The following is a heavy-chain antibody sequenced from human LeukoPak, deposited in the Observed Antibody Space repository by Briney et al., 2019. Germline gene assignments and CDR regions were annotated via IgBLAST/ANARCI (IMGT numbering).Heavy chain of an antibody. CDR1: GGSISSNY. V-gene: IGHV4-59*01. J-gene: IGHJ4*02. Sequence: SETLSLTCSVSGGSISSNYWSWIRQPPGKGLEWIGYIYYSGGTNYNPSLKSRVTISVDTSKNQFSLKLSSVTAADTAVYYCARGGDDILTGYYKWVLWGQGTLVTVSS. CDR3: ARGGDDILTGYYKWVL. CDR2: IYYSGGT. D-gene: IGHD3-9*01.